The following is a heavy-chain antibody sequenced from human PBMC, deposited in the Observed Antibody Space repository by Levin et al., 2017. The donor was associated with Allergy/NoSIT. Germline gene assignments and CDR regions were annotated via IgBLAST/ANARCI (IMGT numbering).Heavy chain of an antibody. Sequence: PSETLSLTCSVSIGYINSGGFQWNWIRQHPGKGLEWIGYVYYTGRTYFNPTLKTRLNMSIDTSTSQFSLNLNSVTAADTAVYYCARGRPNGLYFDFWGQGVLVTVSS. CDR1: IGYINSGGFQ. CDR3: ARGRPNGLYFDF. CDR2: VYYTGRT. D-gene: IGHD4-17*01. V-gene: IGHV4-31*02. J-gene: IGHJ4*02.